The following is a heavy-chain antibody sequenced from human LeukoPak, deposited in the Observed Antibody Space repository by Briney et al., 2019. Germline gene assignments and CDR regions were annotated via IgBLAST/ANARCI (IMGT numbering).Heavy chain of an antibody. Sequence: PGGSLRLSCAASGFTFSSYAMHWVRQAPGKGLEWVAVISYDGSNKYCADSVKGRFTISRDNSKNTLYLQMNSLRAEDTAVYYCARGVGYSYGYVNYWGQGTLVTVSS. V-gene: IGHV3-30-3*01. J-gene: IGHJ4*02. CDR2: ISYDGSNK. CDR1: GFTFSSYA. CDR3: ARGVGYSYGYVNY. D-gene: IGHD5-18*01.